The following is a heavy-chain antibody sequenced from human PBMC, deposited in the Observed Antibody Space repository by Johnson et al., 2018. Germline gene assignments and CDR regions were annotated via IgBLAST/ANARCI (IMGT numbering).Heavy chain of an antibody. Sequence: VQLVQSGGGLVQPGRSLRLSCAASGFTFDDYAMHWVRQAPGKGLEWVSGISWNSGSIGYAASVKGRFTISRDKAKNSLYLQRHRLRAEDTVLYYGAKGDGRYYYYGMDVWGQGTTVTVSS. D-gene: IGHD5-24*01. CDR1: GFTFDDYA. V-gene: IGHV3-9*01. CDR2: ISWNSGSI. J-gene: IGHJ6*02. CDR3: AKGDGRYYYYGMDV.